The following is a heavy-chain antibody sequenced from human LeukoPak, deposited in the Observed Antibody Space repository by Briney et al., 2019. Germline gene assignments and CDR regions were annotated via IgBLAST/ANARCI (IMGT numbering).Heavy chain of an antibody. CDR1: GYSISSGYY. CDR3: AREIAAKPLDY. CDR2: IYHSGST. V-gene: IGHV4-38-2*02. D-gene: IGHD6-13*01. J-gene: IGHJ4*02. Sequence: SETLSLTCTVSGYSISSGYYWGWIRPPPGKGLEWIGSIYHSGSTYYNPSLKSRVTISVDTSKNQFSLKLSSVTAADTAVYYCAREIAAKPLDYWGQGTLVTVSS.